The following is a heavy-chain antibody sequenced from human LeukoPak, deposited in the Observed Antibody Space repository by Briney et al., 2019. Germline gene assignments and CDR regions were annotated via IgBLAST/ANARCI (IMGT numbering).Heavy chain of an antibody. CDR3: AREYSSSSGRLFDY. Sequence: ASVKVSCKASGYTFTGYYMHWVRQAPGQGLEWMGWINPKSGGTNYAQKFQGRVTMTRDTSISTAYVELSGLRSDDTAVYCCAREYSSSSGRLFDYWGPGTLVTVSS. CDR1: GYTFTGYY. V-gene: IGHV1-2*02. J-gene: IGHJ4*02. D-gene: IGHD6-6*01. CDR2: INPKSGGT.